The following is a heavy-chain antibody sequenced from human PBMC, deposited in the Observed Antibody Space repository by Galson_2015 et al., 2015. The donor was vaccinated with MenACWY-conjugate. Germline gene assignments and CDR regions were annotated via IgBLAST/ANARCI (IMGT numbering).Heavy chain of an antibody. Sequence: SVKVSCKASGYTFTSYAMHWVRQAPGQRLEWMGWINAGNGNTKYSQKFQGRVTITRDTSASTAYMELSSLRSEDTAVYYCARGYIVVVPAAIAYWGQGTLVTVSS. CDR2: INAGNGNT. CDR1: GYTFTSYA. V-gene: IGHV1-3*01. J-gene: IGHJ4*02. CDR3: ARGYIVVVPAAIAY. D-gene: IGHD2-2*02.